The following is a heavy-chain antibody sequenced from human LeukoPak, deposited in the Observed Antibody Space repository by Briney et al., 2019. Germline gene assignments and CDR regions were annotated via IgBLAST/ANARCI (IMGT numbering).Heavy chain of an antibody. CDR3: ARGGYDLVVVVAATPDDYFDY. CDR2: IIPIVGIA. Sequence: ASVKVSCKASGGTFSSYTISWVRQAPGQGLEWMGRIIPIVGIANYAQKFQGRVTIIADKSTSTAYMELSSLRSEDTPVYYCARGGYDLVVVVAATPDDYFDYWGQGTLVTVSS. J-gene: IGHJ4*02. D-gene: IGHD2-15*01. CDR1: GGTFSSYT. V-gene: IGHV1-69*02.